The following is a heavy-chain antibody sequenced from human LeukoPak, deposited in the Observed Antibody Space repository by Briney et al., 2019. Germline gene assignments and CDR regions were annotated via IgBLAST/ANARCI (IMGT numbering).Heavy chain of an antibody. V-gene: IGHV1-46*03. Sequence: ASVKLSCKTSVYTLPSYFMHWVRHAPGQGLEWMAIINPSDGSANYAQKFQRRVTMTRGTSTGTVYMKPSTLRSEDTAAYYCAREVAGDNYFDYWGQGTLVTVSS. CDR2: INPSDGSA. CDR1: VYTLPSYF. J-gene: IGHJ4*02. D-gene: IGHD2-15*01. CDR3: AREVAGDNYFDY.